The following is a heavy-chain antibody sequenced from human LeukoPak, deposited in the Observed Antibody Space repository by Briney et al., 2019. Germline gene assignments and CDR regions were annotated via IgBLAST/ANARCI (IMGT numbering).Heavy chain of an antibody. CDR2: INHSGST. CDR3: ARESGELDY. Sequence: SETLSLTCVVYGGSFSGYYWSWIRQPPGKGLEWIGEINHSGSTNYNPSLKSRVTISVDTSKNQFSLKLSSVTAADTAVYYCARESGELDYWGQGTLVTVSS. V-gene: IGHV4-34*01. CDR1: GGSFSGYY. J-gene: IGHJ4*02. D-gene: IGHD3-10*01.